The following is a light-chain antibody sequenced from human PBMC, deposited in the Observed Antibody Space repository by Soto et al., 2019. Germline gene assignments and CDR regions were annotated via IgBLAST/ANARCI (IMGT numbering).Light chain of an antibody. CDR1: SSDVGGYIY. CDR2: DVA. J-gene: IGLJ2*01. V-gene: IGLV2-8*01. CDR3: NSYAGINKPA. Sequence: QSVLTQPPSASGSPGQSVAISCSGTSSDVGGYIYVSWYQQNPGKAPKLLIYDVAKPPSGVPDRFSGSKSGNTASLSVSGLQGVDEAVYDGNSYAGINKPAFGGGTKLTVL.